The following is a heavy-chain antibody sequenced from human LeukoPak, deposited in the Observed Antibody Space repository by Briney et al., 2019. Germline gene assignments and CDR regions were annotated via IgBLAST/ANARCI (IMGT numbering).Heavy chain of an antibody. V-gene: IGHV4-34*01. CDR1: GGSFSGYY. CDR2: INHSGST. D-gene: IGHD3-9*01. Sequence: PSETLSLTCAVYGGSFSGYYWSWIRQPPGKGLDGIGEINHSGSTNYNPSLKSRVTISVDTSKNQFSLKLSSVTAADTAVYYCARRQSTLGYFDWLLYVSWFDPWGQGTLVTVSS. J-gene: IGHJ5*02. CDR3: ARRQSTLGYFDWLLYVSWFDP.